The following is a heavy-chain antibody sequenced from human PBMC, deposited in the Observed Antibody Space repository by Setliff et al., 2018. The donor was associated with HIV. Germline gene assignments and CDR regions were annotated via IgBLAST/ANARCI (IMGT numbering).Heavy chain of an antibody. Sequence: EASVKVSCKASGYTFSDCYIHWVRQAPGQGLEWMGWINPNSGGTNYAQKFQGRVTMTRDTSIRTAYMELSRLTSDDTAVYYCARSRVRIAVADMAKYYFDYWGQGTLVTVSS. CDR1: GYTFSDCY. V-gene: IGHV1-2*02. J-gene: IGHJ4*02. CDR2: INPNSGGT. D-gene: IGHD6-19*01. CDR3: ARSRVRIAVADMAKYYFDY.